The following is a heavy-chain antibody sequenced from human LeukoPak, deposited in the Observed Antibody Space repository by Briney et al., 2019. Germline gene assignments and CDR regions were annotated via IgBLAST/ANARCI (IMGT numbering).Heavy chain of an antibody. D-gene: IGHD1-26*01. J-gene: IGHJ2*01. V-gene: IGHV3-30-3*01. Sequence: GGSLRLSCAASGFIFSRFPMHWVRQAPGKGLEWVAVISYDGSEQYYADSVKGRFTISRDNAKNSLYLQMNSLRAEDTAVYYCARSVGGYFDLWGRGTLVTVSS. CDR3: ARSVGGYFDL. CDR2: ISYDGSEQ. CDR1: GFIFSRFP.